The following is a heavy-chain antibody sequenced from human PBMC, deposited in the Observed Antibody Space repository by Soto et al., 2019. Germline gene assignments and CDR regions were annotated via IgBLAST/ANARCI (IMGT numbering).Heavy chain of an antibody. V-gene: IGHV4-31*03. D-gene: IGHD3-22*01. J-gene: IGHJ4*02. CDR2: IYYSGST. Sequence: SETLSLTCTVSGGYIISGGYYWSWIRQHPGKGLEWIGYIYYSGSTYYNPSLKSRVTISVDTSKNQFSLKLSSVTAADTAVYYCARADRTLYDSSGYYHYWGQGTLVTVSS. CDR3: ARADRTLYDSSGYYHY. CDR1: GGYIISGGYY.